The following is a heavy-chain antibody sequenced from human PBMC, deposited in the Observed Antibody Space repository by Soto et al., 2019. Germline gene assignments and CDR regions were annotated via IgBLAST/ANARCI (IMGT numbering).Heavy chain of an antibody. CDR1: GFTFSSYD. Sequence: EVQLVESGGGLVQPGGSLRLSCAASGFTFSSYDMHWVRQATGKGLEWVSAIGTAGDTYYPGSVKGRFTISRKNAKNSLYLQMNSLRAGDTAVYYCAKGSGYGGDWYFDLWGRGTLVTVSS. D-gene: IGHD5-12*01. CDR2: IGTAGDT. CDR3: AKGSGYGGDWYFDL. J-gene: IGHJ2*01. V-gene: IGHV3-13*04.